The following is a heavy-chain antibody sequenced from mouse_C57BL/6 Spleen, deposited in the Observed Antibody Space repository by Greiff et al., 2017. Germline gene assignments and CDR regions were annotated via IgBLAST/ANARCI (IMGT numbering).Heavy chain of an antibody. Sequence: QVQLQQPGAELVMPGASVKLSCKASGYTFTSYWMHWVKQRPGQGLEWIGEIDPSDSYTNYNQKFKGKSTLTVDKSSSTAYMQLSSLTSEDSAVYYCARNWAYDFDYWGQGTTLTVSS. V-gene: IGHV1-69*01. D-gene: IGHD4-1*01. CDR1: GYTFTSYW. CDR2: IDPSDSYT. CDR3: ARNWAYDFDY. J-gene: IGHJ2*01.